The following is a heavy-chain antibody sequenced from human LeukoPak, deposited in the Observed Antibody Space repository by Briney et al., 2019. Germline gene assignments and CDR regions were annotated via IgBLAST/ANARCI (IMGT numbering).Heavy chain of an antibody. CDR3: AKGQGNTATPIYYYGSGSYLDY. J-gene: IGHJ4*02. CDR2: TSWDGGST. CDR1: GFTFDDYA. Sequence: GSLRLSCAASGFTFDDYAMHWVLQAPGKGLEWVSLTSWDGGSTYYADSVKGRFTISRDNSKNSLYLQMNSLRAEDTALYYCAKGQGNTATPIYYYGSGSYLDYWGQGTLVTVSS. V-gene: IGHV3-43D*03. D-gene: IGHD3-10*01.